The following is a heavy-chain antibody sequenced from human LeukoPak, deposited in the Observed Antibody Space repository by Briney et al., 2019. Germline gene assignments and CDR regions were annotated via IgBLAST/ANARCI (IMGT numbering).Heavy chain of an antibody. D-gene: IGHD3-22*01. CDR2: IRSSGSTI. V-gene: IGHV3-11*01. CDR1: GFTFSDYY. CDR3: AREVVYDSSGYYSGDAFDI. Sequence: PGGSLRLSCAASGFTFSDYYMSWVRQDPGKGLEWVSYIRSSGSTIYYADSVKGRFTISRDNAKNSLYLQMNSLRAEDTAVYYCAREVVYDSSGYYSGDAFDIWGQGTMVTVSS. J-gene: IGHJ3*02.